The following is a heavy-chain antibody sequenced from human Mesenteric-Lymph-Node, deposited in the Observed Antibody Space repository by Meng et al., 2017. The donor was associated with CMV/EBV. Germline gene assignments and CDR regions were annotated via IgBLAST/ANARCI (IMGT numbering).Heavy chain of an antibody. Sequence: QESGPGLVKPSQTLSLTCTVAGGSISSGDYYWSWIRQPPGKGLEWIGYIYYSGSTYYNPSLKSRVTISVDTSKNQFSLKLSSVTAADTAVYYCAREGSGSWFGAATFDYWGQGTLVTVSS. J-gene: IGHJ4*02. D-gene: IGHD3-10*01. CDR2: IYYSGST. V-gene: IGHV4-30-4*08. CDR1: GGSISSGDYY. CDR3: AREGSGSWFGAATFDY.